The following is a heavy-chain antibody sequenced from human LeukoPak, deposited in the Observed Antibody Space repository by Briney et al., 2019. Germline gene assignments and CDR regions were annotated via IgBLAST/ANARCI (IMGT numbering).Heavy chain of an antibody. V-gene: IGHV3-23*01. CDR2: ISGSGGST. J-gene: IGHJ4*02. CDR1: GLTFSTYP. CDR3: AKEGLTTFDY. Sequence: PGGSLRLPVAASGLTFSTYPMIWVRQAPGKGLEWVSAISGSGGSTYYADSVKGRFTISRDNSKNTLYLQMNSLRAEDTAVYYCAKEGLTTFDYWGQGTLVTVSS. D-gene: IGHD1-14*01.